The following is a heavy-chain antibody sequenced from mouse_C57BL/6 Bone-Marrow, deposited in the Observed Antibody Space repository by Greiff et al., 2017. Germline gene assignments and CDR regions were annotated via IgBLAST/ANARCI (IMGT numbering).Heavy chain of an antibody. Sequence: VQLQQPGAELVKPGASVKMSCKASGYTFTSYWITWVKQRPGQGLEWIGDIYPGGGSTTYNEKFKSKATLTVDTSSSTAYMQLSSLTSEDSAVYYCARPYYSNYWYFDVWGTGTTVTVSS. CDR2: IYPGGGST. J-gene: IGHJ1*03. CDR1: GYTFTSYW. D-gene: IGHD2-5*01. V-gene: IGHV1-55*01. CDR3: ARPYYSNYWYFDV.